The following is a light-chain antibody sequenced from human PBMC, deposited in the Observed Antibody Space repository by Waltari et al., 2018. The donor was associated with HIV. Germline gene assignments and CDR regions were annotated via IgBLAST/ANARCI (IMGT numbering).Light chain of an antibody. CDR3: QIFGSSPYI. Sequence: EVVLTQSPATLSLSPGERATLSCGASQTVSSSYLAWYQQRPGLAPRLLIYAASNRATCIPDRFSGSGSGTDFTLTIHRVEPEDFAVYYCQIFGSSPYIFGQGTKLEIK. CDR1: QTVSSSY. CDR2: AAS. V-gene: IGKV3D-20*01. J-gene: IGKJ2*01.